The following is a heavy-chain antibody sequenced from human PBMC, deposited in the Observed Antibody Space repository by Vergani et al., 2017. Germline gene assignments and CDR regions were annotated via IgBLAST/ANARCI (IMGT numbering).Heavy chain of an antibody. V-gene: IGHV3-53*01. J-gene: IGHJ6*03. D-gene: IGHD1-26*01. CDR3: ARDKGGSYRSYYYYYMDV. Sequence: EVQLVESGGGLIQPGGSLRLSCAASGFTVSSNYMSWVRQAPGKGLEWVSVIYSGGSTYYADSVKGRFTISRDTSKNTLYLQMNSLRAEDTAVYYWARDKGGSYRSYYYYYMDVWGKGTTVTVSS. CDR2: IYSGGST. CDR1: GFTVSSNY.